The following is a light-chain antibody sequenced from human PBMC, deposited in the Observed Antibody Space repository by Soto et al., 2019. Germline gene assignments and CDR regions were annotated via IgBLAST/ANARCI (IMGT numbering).Light chain of an antibody. CDR3: CSYAGDTTFFV. V-gene: IGLV2-23*02. J-gene: IGLJ1*01. CDR2: EVN. CDR1: SSDVGSYYP. Sequence: QSVLTQPASMSGSPGQSITISCTGTSSDVGSYYPVSWFQQHPGKAPKLIIYEVNKRPSGVSDRFSGSKSGNTASLTISGLQAADEAEYYCCSYAGDTTFFVFGTGPKVTVL.